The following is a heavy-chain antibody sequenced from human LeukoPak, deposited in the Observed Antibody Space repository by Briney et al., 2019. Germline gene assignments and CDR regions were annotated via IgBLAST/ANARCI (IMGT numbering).Heavy chain of an antibody. D-gene: IGHD3-22*01. CDR3: ATYSSLNRREFQY. CDR2: TSSSSSHI. Sequence: PGGSLRLSCAASGFTFSSYSMNWVRQAPGKGLEWVSSTSSSSSHIYYADSVKGRFTISRDNAKNSLYLQMNSLRAEDTAVYYCATYSSLNRREFQYWGQGTLLTVSS. V-gene: IGHV3-21*01. J-gene: IGHJ1*01. CDR1: GFTFSSYS.